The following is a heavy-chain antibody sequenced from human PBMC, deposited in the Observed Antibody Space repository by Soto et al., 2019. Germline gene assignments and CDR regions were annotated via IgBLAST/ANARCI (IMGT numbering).Heavy chain of an antibody. Sequence: SETLSLTCAVSGGSISSGGYSWSWIRQPPGKGLEWIGYIYHSGSTYYNPSLKSRVTISVDRSKNQFSLKLSSVTAADTAVYYCARLYPYYDNLTGSQIYAFDFWSQGTMDTVSS. J-gene: IGHJ3*01. CDR3: ARLYPYYDNLTGSQIYAFDF. CDR1: GGSISSGGYS. V-gene: IGHV4-30-2*02. D-gene: IGHD3-9*01. CDR2: IYHSGST.